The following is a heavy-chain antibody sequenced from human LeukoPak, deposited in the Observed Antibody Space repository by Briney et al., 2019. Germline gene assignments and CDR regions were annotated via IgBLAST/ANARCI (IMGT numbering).Heavy chain of an antibody. CDR2: IIPIFGTA. J-gene: IGHJ5*02. CDR3: ARAHGSRSYYNVYWFDP. Sequence: SVKVSCKASGGTFSSYAISWVRQAPGQGLEWMGRIIPIFGTANYAQKFQGRVTITTDESTSTAYMELSSLRSEDTAVYYCARAHGSRSYYNVYWFDPWGQGTLVTVSS. V-gene: IGHV1-69*05. CDR1: GGTFSSYA. D-gene: IGHD3-10*01.